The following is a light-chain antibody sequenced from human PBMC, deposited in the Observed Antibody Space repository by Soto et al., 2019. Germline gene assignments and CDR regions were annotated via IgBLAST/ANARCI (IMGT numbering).Light chain of an antibody. Sequence: QSVLPQPASVSGSPGQSITLSCTGTSSEVGSYNLASWYHHHPGKAPKLMIYEVSKRPSGISNRFSGSKSGNTASRPFSGLQADDEADYYVCSYAGSSTLVFGGGTQVTV. J-gene: IGLJ2*01. CDR2: EVS. V-gene: IGLV2-23*02. CDR3: CSYAGSSTLV. CDR1: SSEVGSYNL.